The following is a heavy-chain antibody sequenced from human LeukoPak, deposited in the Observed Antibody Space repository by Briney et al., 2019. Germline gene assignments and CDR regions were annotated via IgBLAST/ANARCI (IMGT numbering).Heavy chain of an antibody. CDR3: ARIDRGNYFLDF. CDR1: GVTFSSYW. J-gene: IGHJ4*02. CDR2: RKLDGREK. V-gene: IGHV3-7*01. D-gene: IGHD1-26*01. Sequence: GGSLRLSCAASGVTFSSYWLTWVRQTPGKGREWGANRKLDGREKYYVDSVKGRLTVSRDNAKNSLYLQMNSLRVEDTAVYYCARIDRGNYFLDFWGQGTLVTVSS.